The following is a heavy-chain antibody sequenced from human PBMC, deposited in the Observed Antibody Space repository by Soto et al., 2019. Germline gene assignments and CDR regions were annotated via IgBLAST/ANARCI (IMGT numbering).Heavy chain of an antibody. Sequence: QVQLVQSGAEVRKPGASVKVSCEASGYTFTNSYIHWVRQAPGQGLEWMGIINPSGGTASYTQKFQGRVTMTRDTSTSTVYMELSSLRSEDTAVYYCARDPRGMGLPLFDHWGQGTLVIVSS. V-gene: IGHV1-46*03. CDR2: INPSGGTA. D-gene: IGHD1-7*01. J-gene: IGHJ4*02. CDR1: GYTFTNSY. CDR3: ARDPRGMGLPLFDH.